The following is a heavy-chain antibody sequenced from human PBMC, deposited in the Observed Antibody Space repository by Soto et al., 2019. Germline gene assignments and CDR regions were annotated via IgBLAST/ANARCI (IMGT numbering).Heavy chain of an antibody. Sequence: EVQLLESGGGLVQPGGSLRLSCTASGFTFSDHAMTWVRQAPGKGLEWLSGISGGGSGAYYADSVKGRFTVSRANSNNTLFLQMDSLRVEDPAVYYCALDLWWYTHWGQGTLVTVSS. CDR2: ISGGGSGA. J-gene: IGHJ4*02. CDR1: GFTFSDHA. CDR3: ALDLWWYTH. V-gene: IGHV3-23*01. D-gene: IGHD2-15*01.